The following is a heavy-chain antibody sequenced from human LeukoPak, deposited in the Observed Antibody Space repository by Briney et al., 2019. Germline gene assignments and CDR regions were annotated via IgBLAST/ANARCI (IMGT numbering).Heavy chain of an antibody. V-gene: IGHV3-15*01. CDR3: TTELDIRPNHY. CDR2: IKRKSDGGTT. Sequence: PGGSLRLSCAASGLTFSNVWMSWVRQAPGKGLEWVGRIKRKSDGGTTDYAAPVKGRFTISRDDSKNTLYLQMNSLKSEDTAVYYCTTELDIRPNHYWGQGTLVTVSS. D-gene: IGHD3-22*01. CDR1: GLTFSNVW. J-gene: IGHJ4*02.